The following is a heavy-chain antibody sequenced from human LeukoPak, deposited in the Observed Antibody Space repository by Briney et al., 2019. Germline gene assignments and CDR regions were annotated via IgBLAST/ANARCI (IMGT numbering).Heavy chain of an antibody. D-gene: IGHD3-10*01. CDR1: GGTFSSYA. CDR3: ARIGSHGSSGRGGP. V-gene: IGHV1-69*13. CDR2: IIPIFGTA. J-gene: IGHJ5*02. Sequence: ASVKVSCKASGGTFSSYAISWVRQAPGQGLEWMGGIIPIFGTANYAQKFQGRVTITADESTSTAYMELSSLGSEDTAVYYCARIGSHGSSGRGGPWGQGTLVTVSS.